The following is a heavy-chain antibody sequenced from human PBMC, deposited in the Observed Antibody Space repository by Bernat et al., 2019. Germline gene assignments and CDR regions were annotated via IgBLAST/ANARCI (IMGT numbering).Heavy chain of an antibody. V-gene: IGHV3-7*03. CDR3: ARSPATGTVDY. D-gene: IGHD1-1*01. Sequence: EVQLVESGGGVVRPGGSLRLSCAASGFTFDDYGMSWVRQAPGKGLEWVANINQDGSDKYYVDSVRGRFTISRDNAKNSLFLQMNSLRAEDTAVYYCARSPATGTVDYWGQGTLVTVSS. J-gene: IGHJ4*02. CDR2: INQDGSDK. CDR1: GFTFDDYG.